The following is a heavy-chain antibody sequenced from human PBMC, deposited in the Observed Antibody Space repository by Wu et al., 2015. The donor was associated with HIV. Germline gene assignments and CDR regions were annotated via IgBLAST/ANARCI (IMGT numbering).Heavy chain of an antibody. J-gene: IGHJ4*02. D-gene: IGHD3-16*01. CDR1: GFTFTSSA. CDR3: AAFGGGGSRDRVPDYFDY. V-gene: IGHV1-58*02. Sequence: QMQLVQSGPEVKKPGTSVKFSCKASGFTFTSSAMQWVRQARGQRLEWIGWIVVGSGNTNYAQKFQERVTITRDMSTSTAYMELSSLRSEDTAVYYCAAFGGGGSRDRVPDYFDYWGQGTLVTVSS. CDR2: IVVGSGNT.